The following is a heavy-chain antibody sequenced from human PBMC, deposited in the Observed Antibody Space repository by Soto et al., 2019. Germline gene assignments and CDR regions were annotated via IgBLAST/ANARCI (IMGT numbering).Heavy chain of an antibody. D-gene: IGHD2-2*01. CDR2: MNHSGST. Sequence: SETLSLTCAVYGGSFSGYYWSWIRQPPGKGLEWIGEMNHSGSTNYNPSLKSRVTISVDTSKNQFSLKLSSVTAADTAVYYCATTSPSRSYCSSNSCYGLDSWGQGTLVTVSS. CDR1: GGSFSGYY. V-gene: IGHV4-34*01. J-gene: IGHJ4*02. CDR3: ATTSPSRSYCSSNSCYGLDS.